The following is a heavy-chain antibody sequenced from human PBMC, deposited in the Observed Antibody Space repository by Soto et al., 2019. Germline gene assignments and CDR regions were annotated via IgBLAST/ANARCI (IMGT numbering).Heavy chain of an antibody. CDR2: IYYSGST. D-gene: IGHD5-18*01. J-gene: IGHJ6*02. CDR1: GGSSSSSSYY. Sequence: SETLSLTCTVSGGSSSSSSYYWGWIRQPPGKGLEWIGSIYYSGSTYYNPSLKSRVTISVDTSKNQFSLKLSSVTAADTAVYYCASSRGIQLWLPPYYYYGMDVWGQGTTLTVSS. CDR3: ASSRGIQLWLPPYYYYGMDV. V-gene: IGHV4-39*01.